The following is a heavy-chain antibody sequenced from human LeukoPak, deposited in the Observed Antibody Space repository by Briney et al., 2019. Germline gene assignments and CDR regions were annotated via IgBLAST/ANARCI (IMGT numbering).Heavy chain of an antibody. CDR1: GFTFSSYE. D-gene: IGHD3-3*01. V-gene: IGHV3-48*03. Sequence: GGSLRLSCAASGFTFSSYEVNWVRQAPGKGLEWISYISSSGSTIYYADSVKGRFTISRDNAKNSLYLQMNSLRAEDTAVYYCARDRFAYYAFDIWGQGTMVTVSS. J-gene: IGHJ3*02. CDR2: ISSSGSTI. CDR3: ARDRFAYYAFDI.